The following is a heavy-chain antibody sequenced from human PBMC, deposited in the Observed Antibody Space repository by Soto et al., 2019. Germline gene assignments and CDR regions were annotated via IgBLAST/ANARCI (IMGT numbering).Heavy chain of an antibody. Sequence: QVQLAESGGGLVEPGGYPRLSCAASGFTFSDYDMSWIRQSPGKGLEWVSFVSSSGTTMYFADSVKGRFTISRDNAKNSLYLQMNSLRAEDTAVYYCARMGPRAARPSYWGQGTLVTVSS. J-gene: IGHJ4*02. CDR2: VSSSGTTM. CDR3: ARMGPRAARPSY. V-gene: IGHV3-11*01. CDR1: GFTFSDYD. D-gene: IGHD6-6*01.